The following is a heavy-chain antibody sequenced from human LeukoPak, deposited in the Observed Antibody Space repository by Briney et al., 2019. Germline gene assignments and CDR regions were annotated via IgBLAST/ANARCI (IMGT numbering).Heavy chain of an antibody. CDR2: INPNSGAT. CDR1: GYTFTGYF. J-gene: IGHJ4*02. D-gene: IGHD3-22*01. Sequence: ASVKVSRKASGYTFTGYFMHWVRQAPGQGLEWMGWINPNSGATNYAQNFQGRVTMTRDTSISTAYMELRSDDTAVYYCARGHYDTSGYYHLDYWGQGTLVTVSS. CDR3: ARGHYDTSGYYHLDY. V-gene: IGHV1-2*02.